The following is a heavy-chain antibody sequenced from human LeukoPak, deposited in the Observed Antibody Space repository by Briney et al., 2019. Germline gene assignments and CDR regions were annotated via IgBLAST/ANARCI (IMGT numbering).Heavy chain of an antibody. V-gene: IGHV3-23*01. CDR1: GFTFSSYG. CDR2: IGGRDGST. D-gene: IGHD3-10*01. J-gene: IGHJ4*02. CDR3: VGSRSYYAFDY. Sequence: GGSLRLSCAASGFTFSSYGMSWVRQAPGKGLEWVSAIGGRDGSTYYADSVKGRFTISRDNSKNTLYLQMSSLRPEDTALYYCVGSRSYYAFDYWGQGTLVTVSS.